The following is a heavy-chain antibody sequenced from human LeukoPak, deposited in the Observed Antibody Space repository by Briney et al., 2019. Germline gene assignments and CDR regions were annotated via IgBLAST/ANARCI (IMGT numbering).Heavy chain of an antibody. CDR2: IYYSGST. CDR3: ARERYCTNGVCLPFDY. V-gene: IGHV4-39*02. Sequence: PSQTLSLTCTVSGGSISSSSYCWGWIRQPPGKGLEWIVSIYYSGSTYYNPSLKSRVTISVDTSKNQFSLKLSSVTAADTAVYYCARERYCTNGVCLPFDYWGQGTLVTVSS. CDR1: GGSISSSSYC. D-gene: IGHD2-8*01. J-gene: IGHJ4*02.